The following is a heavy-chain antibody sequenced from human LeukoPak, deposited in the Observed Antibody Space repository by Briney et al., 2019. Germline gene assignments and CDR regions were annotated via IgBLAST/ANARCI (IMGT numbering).Heavy chain of an antibody. J-gene: IGHJ3*02. V-gene: IGHV4-30-4*01. CDR1: GGSISSCDSY. CDR3: ARLIPRGSAFDI. CDR2: MYYSGRT. Sequence: PSETLSLTCTASGGSISSCDSYWSWIRQPPGKGLEWIGFMYYSGRTSYSPSLKSRVTMSVDTSKNQFSLKLTSVTAADTAVYYCARLIPRGSAFDIWGQGTMVTVSS. D-gene: IGHD3-10*01.